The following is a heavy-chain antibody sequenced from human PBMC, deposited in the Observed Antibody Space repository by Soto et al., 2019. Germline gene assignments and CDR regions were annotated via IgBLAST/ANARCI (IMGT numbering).Heavy chain of an antibody. CDR2: ISSSSVSI. D-gene: IGHD6-19*01. CDR3: ARGGWQWRIRMTY. V-gene: IGHV3-21*02. J-gene: IGHJ4*02. Sequence: EVQLVESGGGLVKPGGSLRLSCAASGFTFSSSSMNWVRQAPGKGLEWVSSISSSSVSIYYADSVKGRFTISRDNSKNSLYLQMNSLRVEDTAVYYCARGGWQWRIRMTYWGQGTLVTVSS. CDR1: GFTFSSSS.